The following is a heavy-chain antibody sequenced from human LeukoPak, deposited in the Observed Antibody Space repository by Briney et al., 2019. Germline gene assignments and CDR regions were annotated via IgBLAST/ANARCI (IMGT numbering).Heavy chain of an antibody. Sequence: GGSLRLSCVASGFTFSSYGMNWVRQAPGRWLEWVSAISGSSVNTYYADSVKGRFTISRDNSKNTLFLQMNSLRAEDTAVYYCASTVSSSGWYMDIWGKGTTVTISS. J-gene: IGHJ6*03. CDR3: ASTVSSSGWYMDI. CDR2: ISGSSVNT. D-gene: IGHD6-19*01. V-gene: IGHV3-23*01. CDR1: GFTFSSYG.